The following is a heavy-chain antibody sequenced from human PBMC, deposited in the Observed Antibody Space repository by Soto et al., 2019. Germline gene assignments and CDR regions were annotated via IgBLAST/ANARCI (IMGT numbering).Heavy chain of an antibody. CDR2: ISAYNDDR. CDR3: ERARSAAMVTSDY. D-gene: IGHD5-18*01. Sequence: GPEVKKPGASVKVSCKASGYSFSDYGVTWVRQSPGQGLQWMGWISAYNDDRNYAQNFQDRITMTTDTSTSTAYVELRSLRSDDTAVYFCERARSAAMVTSDYWGQGTLVTVSS. V-gene: IGHV1-18*01. CDR1: GYSFSDYG. J-gene: IGHJ4*02.